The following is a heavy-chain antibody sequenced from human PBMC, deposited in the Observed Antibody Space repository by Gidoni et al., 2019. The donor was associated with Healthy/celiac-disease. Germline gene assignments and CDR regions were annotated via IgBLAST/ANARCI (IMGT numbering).Heavy chain of an antibody. CDR2: IKSKTDGGTT. Sequence: EVQLVESGGGLVKPGGSLRLSCAASGFTFSNAWMSWVRQAPGKGLEWVGRIKSKTDGGTTDYAAPVKGRFTISRDDSKNTLYLQMNSLKTEDTAVYYCTTDPAPITIFGVVINVTNWGQGTLVTVSS. V-gene: IGHV3-15*01. J-gene: IGHJ4*02. CDR1: GFTFSNAW. D-gene: IGHD3-3*01. CDR3: TTDPAPITIFGVVINVTN.